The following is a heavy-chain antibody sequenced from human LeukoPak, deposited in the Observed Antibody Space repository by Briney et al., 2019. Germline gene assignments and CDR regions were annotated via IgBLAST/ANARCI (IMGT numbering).Heavy chain of an antibody. D-gene: IGHD1-26*01. Sequence: GGSLRLSCAASGFTVSSNYMSWVRQAPGKGLEWVSVIYSGGSTYYADSVKGRFTISRDNSENTLYLQMNSLRAEDTAVYYCAVGYSGSYMDYWGQGTLVTVSS. CDR3: AVGYSGSYMDY. CDR1: GFTVSSNY. CDR2: IYSGGST. J-gene: IGHJ4*02. V-gene: IGHV3-66*02.